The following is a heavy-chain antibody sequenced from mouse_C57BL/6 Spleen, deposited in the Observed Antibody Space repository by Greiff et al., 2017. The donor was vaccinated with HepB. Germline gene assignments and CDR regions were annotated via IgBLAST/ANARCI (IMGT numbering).Heavy chain of an antibody. CDR1: GYAFSSSW. Sequence: QVQLQQSGPELVKPGASVKISCKASGYAFSSSWMNWVKQRPGKGLEWIGRIYPGDGDTNYNGKFKGKATLTADKSSRTAYMQISSLTSEDSAVYFCASSSGEGGRDAMDYWGQGTAVTVSS. D-gene: IGHD3-3*01. J-gene: IGHJ4*01. V-gene: IGHV1-82*01. CDR3: ASSSGEGGRDAMDY. CDR2: IYPGDGDT.